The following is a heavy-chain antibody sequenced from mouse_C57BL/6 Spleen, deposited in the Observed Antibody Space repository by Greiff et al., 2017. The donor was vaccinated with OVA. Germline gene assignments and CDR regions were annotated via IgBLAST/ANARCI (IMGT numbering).Heavy chain of an antibody. D-gene: IGHD2-5*01. V-gene: IGHV1-61*01. Sequence: QVQLQQPGAELVRPGSSVKLSCKASGYTFTSYWMDWVKQRPGQGLEWIGNIYPSDSETHYNQKFKDKATLTVDKSSSTAYMQLSSLTSEDSAVYYCARSRDHSNYVDDYWGKGTTLTVSS. CDR3: ARSRDHSNYVDDY. J-gene: IGHJ2*01. CDR2: IYPSDSET. CDR1: GYTFTSYW.